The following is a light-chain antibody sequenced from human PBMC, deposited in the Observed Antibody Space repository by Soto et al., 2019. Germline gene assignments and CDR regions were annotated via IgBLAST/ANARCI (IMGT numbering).Light chain of an antibody. CDR1: SSEVGGYNY. J-gene: IGLJ1*01. V-gene: IGLV2-14*01. CDR3: SSYTSSSTLV. CDR2: DVS. Sequence: QSVLTQPAPVSGSPGPSITLSCTGTSSEVGGYNYVSWYQQHPGKAPKLMIYDVSNRPSGVSNRFSGSKSGNTASLTISGLQAEDEADYYCSSYTSSSTLVFGTGTKVTVL.